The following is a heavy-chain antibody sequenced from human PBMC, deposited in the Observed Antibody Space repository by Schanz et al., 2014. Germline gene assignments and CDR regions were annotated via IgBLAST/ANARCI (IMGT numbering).Heavy chain of an antibody. CDR2: INPNSGTT. D-gene: IGHD6-19*01. CDR1: GNTLPGS. CDR3: ARLSVAGRPHVNYWYFDL. V-gene: IGHV1-2*04. J-gene: IGHJ2*01. Sequence: QVQLVQSGAEMKKPGAPGKASSRPSGNTLPGSISTWGHKPPEQGLEWMGWINPNSGTTNYAQKFQGWVTMTRDTSISTAYMELSRLKSDDTAVYYCARLSVAGRPHVNYWYFDLWGRGTLVTVSS.